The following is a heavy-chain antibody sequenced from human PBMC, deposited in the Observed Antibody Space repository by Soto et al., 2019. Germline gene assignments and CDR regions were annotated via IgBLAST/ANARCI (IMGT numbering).Heavy chain of an antibody. CDR3: ARVVTVGYCSSTSCYTSAANFDD. V-gene: IGHV4-31*03. Sequence: SETLSLTCTVSGGSISSGGYYWSWIRQHPGKGLEWIGYIYYSGSTYYNPSLKSRVTISVDTSKNQFSLKLSSVTAADTAVYYCARVVTVGYCSSTSCYTSAANFDDWGQGTLVTVSS. CDR1: GGSISSGGYY. CDR2: IYYSGST. D-gene: IGHD2-2*02. J-gene: IGHJ4*02.